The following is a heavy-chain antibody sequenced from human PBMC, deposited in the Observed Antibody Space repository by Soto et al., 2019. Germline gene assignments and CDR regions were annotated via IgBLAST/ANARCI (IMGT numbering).Heavy chain of an antibody. V-gene: IGHV3-74*01. J-gene: IGHJ4*02. Sequence: EVQLVESGGGLVQPGGSLRLSCAASGFSFSSYWRHWVRQAPGKGLVWVSRINSDGSSTRYADSVKGRFTISRDNAKNTLYLQMNSLRAEDTAVYYCARGGDDYGDYRPSIFDYWGQGTLVTVSS. D-gene: IGHD4-17*01. CDR2: INSDGSST. CDR1: GFSFSSYW. CDR3: ARGGDDYGDYRPSIFDY.